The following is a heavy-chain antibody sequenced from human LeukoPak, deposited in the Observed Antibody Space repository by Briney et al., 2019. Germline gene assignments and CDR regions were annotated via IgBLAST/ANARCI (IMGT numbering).Heavy chain of an antibody. CDR2: IRSKANGYAT. J-gene: IGHJ4*02. Sequence: GGSLKLSCAASGFTFSGSGMHWVRQASGKGLEWVGRIRSKANGYATAYAASVKGRFTISRDDSKNTAYLQMNSLKTEDTAVCYCTRYASESLFDYWGQGTLVTVSS. CDR3: TRYASESLFDY. CDR1: GFTFSGSG. V-gene: IGHV3-73*01. D-gene: IGHD2-8*01.